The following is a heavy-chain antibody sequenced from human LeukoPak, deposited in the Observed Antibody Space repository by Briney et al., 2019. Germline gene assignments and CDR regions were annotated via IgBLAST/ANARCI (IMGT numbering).Heavy chain of an antibody. CDR3: TSSWFPYFDY. D-gene: IGHD6-13*01. CDR2: IRSKANSYAT. CDR1: GFTFSGSA. V-gene: IGHV3-73*01. Sequence: PGGSLRLSCAASGFTFSGSAMHWVRQASGKGLEWVGRIRSKANSYATAYAASAKGRFTISRDDSKNTAYLQMNSLKTEDTAVYYCTSSWFPYFDYWGQGTLVTVSS. J-gene: IGHJ4*02.